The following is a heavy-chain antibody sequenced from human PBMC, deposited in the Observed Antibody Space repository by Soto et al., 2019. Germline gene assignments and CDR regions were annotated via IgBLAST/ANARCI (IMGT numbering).Heavy chain of an antibody. V-gene: IGHV3-33*01. J-gene: IGHJ4*02. CDR2: IWYDGSNK. CDR1: GFTFSSYG. CDR3: ARGAPVGSSWYVY. Sequence: VGSLRLSCAASGFTFSSYGMHWVRQAPGKGLEWVAVIWYDGSNKYYADSVKGRFTISRDNSKNTLYLQTNSLRAEDTAVYYCARGAPVGSSWYVYWGQGTLVTVSS. D-gene: IGHD6-13*01.